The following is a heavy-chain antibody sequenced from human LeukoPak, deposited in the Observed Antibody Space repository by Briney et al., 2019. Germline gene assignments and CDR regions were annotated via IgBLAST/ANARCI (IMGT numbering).Heavy chain of an antibody. CDR2: IIPIFGTA. CDR3: ARDRGFLEWFGYYYYMDV. V-gene: IGHV1-69*15. CDR1: GGTFSSYA. Sequence: SVTVSCEASGGTFSSYAISWVRQAPGQGLEWMGRIIPIFGTANYAQKFQGRVTITAGDSTSTAYMELSSLRSEDTAVYDCARDRGFLEWFGYYYYMDVWGKGTTVTVSS. D-gene: IGHD3-3*01. J-gene: IGHJ6*03.